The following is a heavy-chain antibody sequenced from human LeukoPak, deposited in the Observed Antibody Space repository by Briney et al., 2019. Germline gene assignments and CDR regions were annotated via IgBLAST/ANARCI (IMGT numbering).Heavy chain of an antibody. V-gene: IGHV3-9*01. CDR2: ISWNSGSI. D-gene: IGHD3-22*01. Sequence: GRSLRLYCAASGFTFDDYAMHWVRQAPGKGLEWVSGISWNSGSIGYADSVKGRFTISRDNAKNSLYLQMNSLRAEDTALYYCAKDSQYYDGGHFDYWGQGTLVTVSS. J-gene: IGHJ4*02. CDR3: AKDSQYYDGGHFDY. CDR1: GFTFDDYA.